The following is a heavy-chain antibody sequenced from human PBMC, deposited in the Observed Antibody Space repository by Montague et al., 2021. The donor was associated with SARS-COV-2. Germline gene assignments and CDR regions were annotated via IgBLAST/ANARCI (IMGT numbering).Heavy chain of an antibody. CDR2: INHSGST. D-gene: IGHD5-18*01. CDR1: GGSFSGYY. V-gene: IGHV4-34*01. CDR3: ARGGGYSYGALDY. Sequence: ETLSLTCVVYGGSFSGYYWSWIRQPPGKGLEWIGEINHSGSTNYNPSLKSRVTISVDTSKKQFSLRLNSVTAADTAVYYCARGGGYSYGALDYWGQVTLVPRSS. J-gene: IGHJ4*02.